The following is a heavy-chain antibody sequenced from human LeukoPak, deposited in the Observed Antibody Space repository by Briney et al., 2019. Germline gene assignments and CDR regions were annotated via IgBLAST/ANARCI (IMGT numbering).Heavy chain of an antibody. J-gene: IGHJ6*03. CDR1: EFTFNNYW. CDR3: ARDRRAPYYGFRSGYIDHYYMDV. V-gene: IGHV3-7*01. D-gene: IGHD3-3*01. CDR2: IKQDGSEK. Sequence: GGSLRLSCAASEFTFNNYWMSWVRQAPGKGLEWVANIKQDGSEKCYVDSVKGRFTISRDNAKNSLYLQMNSLRAENTAVYYCARDRRAPYYGFRSGYIDHYYMDVWGKGTTVTISS.